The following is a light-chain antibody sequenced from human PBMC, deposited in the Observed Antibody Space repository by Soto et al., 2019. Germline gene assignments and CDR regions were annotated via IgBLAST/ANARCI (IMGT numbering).Light chain of an antibody. CDR1: SSDVGGYNY. V-gene: IGLV2-14*03. CDR3: RSYTTSNTRQIV. J-gene: IGLJ1*01. CDR2: DVS. Sequence: QSVLTQPASVSGSPGQSITISCTGTSSDVGGYNYVSWYQHHPGKAPKLMIYDVSNRPSGVSNRFSGSKSGNTASLTISGLQPEDEADYDCRSYTTSNTRQIVLGTGTKATVL.